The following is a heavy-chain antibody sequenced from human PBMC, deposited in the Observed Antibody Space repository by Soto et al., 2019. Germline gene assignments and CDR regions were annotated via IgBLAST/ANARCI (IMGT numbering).Heavy chain of an antibody. V-gene: IGHV1-69*04. D-gene: IGHD3-22*01. J-gene: IGHJ3*02. CDR3: ARDPYYYDSSGYHRAFDI. Sequence: SVKVSCKASGGTFSSYTISWVRQAPGQGLEWMGRIIPILGIANYAQKFQGRVTITADKSTSTAYLELSSLRSEDTAVYYCARDPYYYDSSGYHRAFDIWGQGTMVTVSS. CDR1: GGTFSSYT. CDR2: IIPILGIA.